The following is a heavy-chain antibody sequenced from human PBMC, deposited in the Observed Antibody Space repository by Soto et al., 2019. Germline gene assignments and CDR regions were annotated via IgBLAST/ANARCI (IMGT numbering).Heavy chain of an antibody. V-gene: IGHV4-39*02. CDR1: GGSISSSSYY. J-gene: IGHJ4*02. Sequence: QLQLQESGPGLVKPSETLSLTRTVSGGSISSSSYYWGWIRQPPGKGREWIGSIYYSGSTFYSPSLRSRVTISVDTSKNQFSLRVSSVTAADTAVYYCAREYSSAPDYWGQGTLVTVSS. CDR2: IYYSGST. D-gene: IGHD6-25*01. CDR3: AREYSSAPDY.